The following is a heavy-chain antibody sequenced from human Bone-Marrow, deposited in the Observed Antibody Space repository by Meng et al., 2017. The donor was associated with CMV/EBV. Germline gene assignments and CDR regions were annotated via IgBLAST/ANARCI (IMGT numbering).Heavy chain of an antibody. D-gene: IGHD3-3*01. CDR2: ISGTGRTT. Sequence: SGFTFSNFGLNWVRQAPGKGLEWVSHISGTGRTTYYADSVKGRFTISRDNSKNTLYLHMSSLRADDTAVYYCAKDFDFWSGYLIPSDFWGQGTLVTVSS. CDR3: AKDFDFWSGYLIPSDF. CDR1: GFTFSNFG. V-gene: IGHV3-23*01. J-gene: IGHJ4*02.